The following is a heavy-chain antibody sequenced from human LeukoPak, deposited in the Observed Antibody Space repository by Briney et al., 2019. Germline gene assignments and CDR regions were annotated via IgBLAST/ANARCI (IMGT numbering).Heavy chain of an antibody. CDR3: ARADIAVY. CDR1: GFTFRNAW. CDR2: IKQDGSEK. D-gene: IGHD2-21*01. J-gene: IGHJ4*02. Sequence: GGSLRLSCIASGFTFRNAWMSWVRQAPGKGLEWVANIKQDGSEKYYVDSVKGRFTISRDNAKNSLYLQMNSLRAEDTAVYYCARADIAVYWGQGTLVTVSS. V-gene: IGHV3-7*01.